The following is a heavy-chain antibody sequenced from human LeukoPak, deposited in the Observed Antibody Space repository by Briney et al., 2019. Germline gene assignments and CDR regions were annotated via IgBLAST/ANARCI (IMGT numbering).Heavy chain of an antibody. D-gene: IGHD3-10*01. CDR3: ARDCWDYGSGTYCGIDY. CDR1: GFTFSSYS. V-gene: IGHV3-21*01. CDR2: ISSGSSYI. Sequence: PGGSLRLSCAASGFTFSSYSMNWVRQAPGKGLEWVSSISSGSSYIYCADSVKGRFTISRDNAKNSLYLQMNSLRAEDTAVYYCARDCWDYGSGTYCGIDYWGQGTLVTVSS. J-gene: IGHJ4*02.